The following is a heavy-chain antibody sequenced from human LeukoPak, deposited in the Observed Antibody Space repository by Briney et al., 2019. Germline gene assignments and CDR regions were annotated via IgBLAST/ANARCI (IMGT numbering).Heavy chain of an antibody. D-gene: IGHD1-26*01. CDR3: ARDGGRGWELRDAFDI. CDR2: ISSNGGST. CDR1: GFTFSSYA. Sequence: SGGSLRLSCAASGFTFSSYAMHWVRQAPGKGVVYVSAISSNGGSTYYANSVKGRFTISRDNSKNTLYLQMGSLRAEDMAVYYCARDGGRGWELRDAFDIWGQGTMVTVSS. J-gene: IGHJ3*02. V-gene: IGHV3-64*01.